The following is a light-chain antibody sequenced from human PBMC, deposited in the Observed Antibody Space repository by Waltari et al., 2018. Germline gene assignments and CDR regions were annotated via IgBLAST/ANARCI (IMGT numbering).Light chain of an antibody. Sequence: DIVMTQSPDSLAVSLGERATINCKSSQSVLYSSNNKNYLNWYQQKPGQPPKLPISWASTRESGVPDRFSGSASGTDFTLTISSLQAEDVAVYYCQQYYSAPYTFGQGTKLEIK. CDR2: WAS. V-gene: IGKV4-1*01. J-gene: IGKJ2*01. CDR3: QQYYSAPYT. CDR1: QSVLYSSNNKNY.